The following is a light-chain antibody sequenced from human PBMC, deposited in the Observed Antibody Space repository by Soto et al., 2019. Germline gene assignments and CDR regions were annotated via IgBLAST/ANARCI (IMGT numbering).Light chain of an antibody. J-gene: IGKJ1*01. Sequence: DIQMTPSPSSLSASVGDRVSITCRASRNIVNSLNWRQQNPWKAPTLLIHDAFNLETGVPSSFSGSGSGTDFTFTICSLQPEDIATYYCPQYDNFPWTFGQGTKVDIK. V-gene: IGKV1-33*01. CDR1: RNIVNS. CDR2: DAF. CDR3: PQYDNFPWT.